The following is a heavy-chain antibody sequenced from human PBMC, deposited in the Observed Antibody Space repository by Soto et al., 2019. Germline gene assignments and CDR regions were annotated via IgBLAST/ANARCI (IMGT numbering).Heavy chain of an antibody. CDR3: ARDYSGYYDSSGYFDY. J-gene: IGHJ4*02. D-gene: IGHD3-22*01. Sequence: GGSLRLSCAASGFTFSSYAMHWVRQAPGKGLEWVAVISYDGSNKYYADSVKGRFTISRDNSKNTLYLQMNSLRAEDTAVYYCARDYSGYYDSSGYFDYWGQGTLVTVSS. CDR2: ISYDGSNK. V-gene: IGHV3-30*04. CDR1: GFTFSSYA.